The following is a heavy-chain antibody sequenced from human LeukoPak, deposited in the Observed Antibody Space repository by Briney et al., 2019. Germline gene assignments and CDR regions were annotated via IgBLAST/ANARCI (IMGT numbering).Heavy chain of an antibody. CDR1: GGSISSYY. V-gene: IGHV4-59*01. D-gene: IGHD4-17*01. J-gene: IGHJ5*02. CDR3: ARGATTTSRWLDP. Sequence: PSETLSLTCTVSGGSISSYYWSWIRQPPGKGLEWIGYIYYSGSTNYNPSLKSRVTISVDTSKNQLSLKLSSVTAADTAVYYCARGATTTSRWLDPWGRGTLVTVSS. CDR2: IYYSGST.